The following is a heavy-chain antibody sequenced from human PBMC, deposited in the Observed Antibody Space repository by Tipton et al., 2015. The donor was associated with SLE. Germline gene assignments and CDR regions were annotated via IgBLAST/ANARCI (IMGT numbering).Heavy chain of an antibody. Sequence: GLVKPSETLSLTCTASGGSISSYYWSWIRQPPGKGLEWLGYIYYSGSTNYNPSLKSRVAISLDTSKNQFSLKLKSVTAADTAVYFCARAMAWTGDPLHFDYWGQGSLVTVSS. V-gene: IGHV4-59*01. CDR3: ARAMAWTGDPLHFDY. J-gene: IGHJ4*02. CDR1: GGSISSYY. CDR2: IYYSGST. D-gene: IGHD3/OR15-3a*01.